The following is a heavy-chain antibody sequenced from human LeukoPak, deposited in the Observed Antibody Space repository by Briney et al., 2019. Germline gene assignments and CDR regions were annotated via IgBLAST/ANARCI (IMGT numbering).Heavy chain of an antibody. CDR1: GFTFSSYA. CDR2: ISYDGSNK. CDR3: ARDLADYYYGMDV. V-gene: IGHV3-30*04. J-gene: IGHJ6*02. D-gene: IGHD6-25*01. Sequence: PGGSLRLSCAASGFTFSSYAMHWVRQAPGKGLEWVAVISYDGSNKYYADSVKGRFTISRDNSKNTLYLQMNSLRAEDTAVYYCARDLADYYYGMDVWGQGTTVTVSS.